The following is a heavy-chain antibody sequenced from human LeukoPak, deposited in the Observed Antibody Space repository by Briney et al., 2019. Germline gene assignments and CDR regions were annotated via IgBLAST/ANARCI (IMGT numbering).Heavy chain of an antibody. V-gene: IGHV4-39*01. CDR1: GGSISSSSYY. CDR2: IYYSGST. CDR3: ASMTTVVRRAFDI. Sequence: SETLSLTCTVSGGSISSSSYYWGWIRQPPGKGLEWIGSIYYSGSTYYNPSLKSRVTISVDTSKNQFSLKLSSVTAADTAVYYCASMTTVVRRAFDIWGQGTMVTVSS. J-gene: IGHJ3*02. D-gene: IGHD4-23*01.